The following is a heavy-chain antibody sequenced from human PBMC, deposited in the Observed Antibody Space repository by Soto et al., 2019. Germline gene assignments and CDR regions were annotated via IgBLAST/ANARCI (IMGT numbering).Heavy chain of an antibody. Sequence: SLRLSCAASGFTFSSYGMHWVRQAPGKGLEWVAVISYDGSNKYYADSVKGRFTISRDNSKNTLYLQMNSLRAEDTAVYYCAKDAVPAAPYYYYGMDVWGQGTTVTVSS. V-gene: IGHV3-30*18. CDR3: AKDAVPAAPYYYYGMDV. CDR2: ISYDGSNK. J-gene: IGHJ6*02. CDR1: GFTFSSYG. D-gene: IGHD2-2*01.